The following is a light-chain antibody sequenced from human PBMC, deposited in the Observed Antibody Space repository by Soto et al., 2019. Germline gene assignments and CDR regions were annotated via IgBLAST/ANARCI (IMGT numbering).Light chain of an antibody. Sequence: QAVVTQPPSVSGAPGQRVTISCTGSSANMGAGFNVHWYQYIPGTAPRLLIHDNDNRPSGVPDRFSGSKSGTSASLAISGLQAEDEADYYCQSFWMFGGGPKLTVL. CDR1: SANMGAGFN. J-gene: IGLJ3*02. V-gene: IGLV1-40*01. CDR3: QSFWM. CDR2: DND.